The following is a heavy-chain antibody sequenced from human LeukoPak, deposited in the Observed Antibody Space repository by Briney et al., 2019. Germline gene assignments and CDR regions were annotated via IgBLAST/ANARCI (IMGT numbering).Heavy chain of an antibody. J-gene: IGHJ2*01. CDR2: ISRGGDMT. CDR3: AKIGVIANWYFDI. D-gene: IGHD2-21*01. V-gene: IGHV3-23*01. CDR1: GLAFGNTG. Sequence: GGSLRLSCAASGLAFGNTGMSWVRQTPGTGLEWVSSISRGGDMTFYADSVRGRFTVSRDNSINTLYLQMNNLRAEDTAVYFCAKIGVIANWYFDIWGRGTLVTVSS.